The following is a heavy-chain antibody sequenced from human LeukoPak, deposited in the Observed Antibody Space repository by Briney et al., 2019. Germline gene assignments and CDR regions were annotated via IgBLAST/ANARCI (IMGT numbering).Heavy chain of an antibody. V-gene: IGHV3-30*02. J-gene: IGHJ4*02. CDR3: AKDPDDSYYYDSSGYQPDY. CDR2: IRYDGSNK. CDR1: GFTFSSYG. Sequence: GGSLRLSCAASGFTFSSYGMHWVRQAPGKGLEWVAFIRYDGSNKYYADSVKGRFTISRDNSKNTLYLQMNSLRAEDTAGYYCAKDPDDSYYYDSSGYQPDYWGQGTLVTVSS. D-gene: IGHD3-22*01.